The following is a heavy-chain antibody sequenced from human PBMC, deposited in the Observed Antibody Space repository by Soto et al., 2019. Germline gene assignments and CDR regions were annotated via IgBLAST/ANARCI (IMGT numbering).Heavy chain of an antibody. CDR2: ISAYNGNT. V-gene: IGHV1-18*04. CDR1: GYTFTSYG. CDR3: AREPPYLDMTTVVTGAFDI. D-gene: IGHD4-17*01. Sequence: QVQLVQSGAEVKKPGASVKVSCKASGYTFTSYGISWVRQAPGQGLEWMGWISAYNGNTNYAQKLQVRVTMPTDTSTSTAYMELRSLRSDDTAVYYCAREPPYLDMTTVVTGAFDIWGQGTMVTVSS. J-gene: IGHJ3*02.